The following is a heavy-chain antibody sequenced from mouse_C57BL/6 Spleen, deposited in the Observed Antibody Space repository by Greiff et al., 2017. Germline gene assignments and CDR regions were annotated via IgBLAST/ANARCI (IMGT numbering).Heavy chain of an antibody. J-gene: IGHJ1*03. Sequence: EVMLVESGGGLVQPGGSLSLSCAASGFTFTDYYMSWVRQPPGKALEWLGFIRNKANGYTTEYSASVKGRFTISRDNSQSILYLQMNALRAEDSATYYCAREIYYDYDGYFDVWGTGTTVTVSS. CDR1: GFTFTDYY. D-gene: IGHD2-4*01. CDR2: IRNKANGYTT. CDR3: AREIYYDYDGYFDV. V-gene: IGHV7-3*01.